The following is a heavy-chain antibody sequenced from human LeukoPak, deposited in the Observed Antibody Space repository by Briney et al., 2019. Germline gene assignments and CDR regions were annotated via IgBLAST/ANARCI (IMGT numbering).Heavy chain of an antibody. V-gene: IGHV4-39*01. D-gene: IGHD3-22*01. CDR1: GVSVSSDNYY. Sequence: SETLSLTCTVSGVSVSSDNYYWGWIRPPPGKGLEWIGSIYYSGSTYYNPSLRSRVTISVDTSKNHFSLKLSSVTAADTAVYYCARHYYDSSGYRSDYWGQGTLVTVSS. CDR2: IYYSGST. CDR3: ARHYYDSSGYRSDY. J-gene: IGHJ4*02.